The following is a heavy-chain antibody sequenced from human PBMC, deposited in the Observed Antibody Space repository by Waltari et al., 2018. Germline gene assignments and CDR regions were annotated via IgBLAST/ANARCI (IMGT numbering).Heavy chain of an antibody. D-gene: IGHD2-2*01. CDR2: IIRIFGTA. CDR1: GGTFAGYA. J-gene: IGHJ6*03. CDR3: AIGYCTTTICYGPDYYYYMDV. Sequence: QVQLVQSGAEVKKSGSSVKVSCKASGGTFAGYALSWVRQAPGQGLEWMGMIIRIFGTANYAQKCQGRVTFPADESASTAYIGLSSLRSEDTAVYYCAIGYCTTTICYGPDYYYYMDVWGKGTTVTISS. V-gene: IGHV1-69*15.